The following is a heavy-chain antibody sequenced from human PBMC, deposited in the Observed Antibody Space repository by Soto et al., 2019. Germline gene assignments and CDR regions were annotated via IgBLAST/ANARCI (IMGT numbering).Heavy chain of an antibody. J-gene: IGHJ4*02. CDR2: ISVSDGST. CDR3: AKGGWLEY. CDR1: GFTFSSND. Sequence: EVQLLESGGGLVQPGGSLRLSCEASGFTFSSNDMSWVRQTPGKGLEWVSTISVSDGSTWYADSVKGRFTVSRDDSKNTLNFQMKSLRAEDTAIYYCAKGGWLEYWGQGTLVTVSS. V-gene: IGHV3-23*01. D-gene: IGHD2-15*01.